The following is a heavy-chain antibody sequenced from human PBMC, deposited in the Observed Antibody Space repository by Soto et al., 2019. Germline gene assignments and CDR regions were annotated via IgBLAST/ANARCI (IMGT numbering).Heavy chain of an antibody. CDR3: ARDQASYASGGMDV. Sequence: QVQLVQSGGGVVQPGRSLRLSCAASGFTLSRHAMHWVRQAPGKGLEWVTMIWFDGSNKYYADSVKGRFTSSRDNSKNTFDLQINSPRAEDTAVYYCARDQASYASGGMDVWGQGTTVTVSS. D-gene: IGHD1-26*01. V-gene: IGHV3-33*01. CDR1: GFTLSRHA. CDR2: IWFDGSNK. J-gene: IGHJ6*02.